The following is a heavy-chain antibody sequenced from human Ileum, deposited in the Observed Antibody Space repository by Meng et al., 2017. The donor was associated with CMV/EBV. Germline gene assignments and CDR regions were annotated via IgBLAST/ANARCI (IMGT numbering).Heavy chain of an antibody. CDR2: INYRGSI. D-gene: IGHD7-27*01. V-gene: IGHV4-34*01. Sequence: QVQLREWGAELLKPSETLSRTHTVSADSFTGYHWTWIRQPPGKGPEWIGEINYRGSIHYNPSLESRVTISLDMSTNQLSLKLNSVTAADTAVYYCVRGNWVSDFWGQGTLVTVSS. J-gene: IGHJ4*02. CDR3: VRGNWVSDF. CDR1: ADSFTGYH.